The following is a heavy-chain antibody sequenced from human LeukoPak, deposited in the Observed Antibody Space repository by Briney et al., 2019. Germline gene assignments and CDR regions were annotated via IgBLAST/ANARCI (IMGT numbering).Heavy chain of an antibody. J-gene: IGHJ3*02. CDR1: GYTFTSYD. CDR2: MNTNSGNT. D-gene: IGHD3-22*01. V-gene: IGHV1-8*01. CDR3: ARGPHSSGAFDI. Sequence: ASVKVSCKASGYTFTSYDINWVRQATGQGLEWMGWMNTNSGNTGYAQKFQGRVTMTRNTSISTAYMELSSLRSEDTAVYYCARGPHSSGAFDIWGQGTMVTVSS.